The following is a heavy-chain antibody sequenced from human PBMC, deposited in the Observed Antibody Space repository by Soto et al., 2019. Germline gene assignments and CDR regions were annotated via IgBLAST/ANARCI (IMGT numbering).Heavy chain of an antibody. V-gene: IGHV4-59*01. CDR3: ARDSNGGSYST. Sequence: SETLSLTCTVSGGSISSYYWSWIRQPPGKGLEWIGYIYYSGSTNYNPSLKSRVTISVDTSKNQFSLKLSSVTAADTAVYYCARDSNGGSYSTWGQGTLVTVSS. CDR2: IYYSGST. J-gene: IGHJ5*02. D-gene: IGHD1-26*01. CDR1: GGSISSYY.